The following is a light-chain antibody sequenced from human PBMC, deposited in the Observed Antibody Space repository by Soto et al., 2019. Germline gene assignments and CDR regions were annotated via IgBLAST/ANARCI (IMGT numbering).Light chain of an antibody. J-gene: IGKJ2*01. V-gene: IGKV1-5*01. Sequence: IQMTQSPSTLSASVGDRVTITCQASQTISTLLAWYQHKPGKAPNLLIYGASSLESGVPSRFSGSGSGTEFTLTISSLQPDDSATYYCQQYSSLVAFGQGTKLEI. CDR2: GAS. CDR1: QTISTL. CDR3: QQYSSLVA.